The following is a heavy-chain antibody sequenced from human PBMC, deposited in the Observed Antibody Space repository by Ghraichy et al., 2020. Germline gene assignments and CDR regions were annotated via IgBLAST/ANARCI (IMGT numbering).Heavy chain of an antibody. CDR2: INHSGST. D-gene: IGHD5-24*01. V-gene: IGHV4-34*01. CDR3: AREMATITAPIDY. Sequence: SETLSLTCAVYGGSFSGYYWSWIRQPPGKGLEWIGEINHSGSTNYNPSLKSRVTISVDTSKNQFSLKLSSVTAADTVVYYCAREMATITAPIDYWGQGTLVTVSS. CDR1: GGSFSGYY. J-gene: IGHJ4*02.